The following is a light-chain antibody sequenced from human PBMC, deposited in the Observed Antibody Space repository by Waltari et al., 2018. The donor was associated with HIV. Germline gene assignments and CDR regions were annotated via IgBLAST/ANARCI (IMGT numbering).Light chain of an antibody. CDR3: SSYAGSNWV. J-gene: IGLJ3*02. CDR1: SSDVGGYNY. V-gene: IGLV2-8*01. CDR2: EVS. Sequence: QSALTQPPSASGSPGQSVTISCTGTSSDVGGYNYVSWYQQHPGKAPKFIIYEVSKRPPGVPVRVSGSKAGNTASLTGAGLQAEDEADYYCSSYAGSNWVFGGGTKLTVL.